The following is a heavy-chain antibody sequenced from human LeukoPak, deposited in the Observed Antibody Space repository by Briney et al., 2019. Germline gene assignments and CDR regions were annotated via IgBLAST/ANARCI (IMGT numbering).Heavy chain of an antibody. J-gene: IGHJ6*03. D-gene: IGHD6-13*01. V-gene: IGHV1-2*02. Sequence: AASVKVSCKASGYTFTGYYMHWVRQAPGQGLEWMGWINPNSGGTNYAQKFQGRVTMTRDTSISTAYMELSRLRSDDTAVYYCARGGPSSWYPPSYYYYYMDVWGKGTTVTVSS. CDR3: ARGGPSSWYPPSYYYYYMDV. CDR2: INPNSGGT. CDR1: GYTFTGYY.